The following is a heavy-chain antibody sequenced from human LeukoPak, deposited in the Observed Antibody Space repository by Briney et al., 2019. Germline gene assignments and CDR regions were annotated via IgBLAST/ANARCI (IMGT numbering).Heavy chain of an antibody. CDR1: GFTLSSYW. J-gene: IGHJ6*03. CDR3: ARPPWEYQQRYYMDV. Sequence: GGSLRLSCAASGFTLSSYWMGWVRQAPGKGLERVANIKQDGSEKHYVDSVKGRFTISRDNAKNSLYLQMNSLRAEDTAVYYCARPPWEYQQRYYMDVWGKGTTVTVSS. D-gene: IGHD2-2*01. V-gene: IGHV3-7*01. CDR2: IKQDGSEK.